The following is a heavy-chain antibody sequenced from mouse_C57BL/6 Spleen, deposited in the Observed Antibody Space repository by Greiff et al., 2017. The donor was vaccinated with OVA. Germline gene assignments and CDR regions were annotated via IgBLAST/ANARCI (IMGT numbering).Heavy chain of an antibody. D-gene: IGHD2-12*01. CDR1: GFSFNTYA. CDR2: IRSKSNNYAT. Sequence: EVHLVESGGGLVQPKGSLKLSCAASGFSFNTYAMNWVRQAPGKGLEWVARIRSKSNNYATYYADSVKDRFTISRDDSESMLYLQMNNLKTEDTAMYYCVRLLYGYAMDYRGQGTSVTVSS. CDR3: VRLLYGYAMDY. J-gene: IGHJ4*01. V-gene: IGHV10-1*01.